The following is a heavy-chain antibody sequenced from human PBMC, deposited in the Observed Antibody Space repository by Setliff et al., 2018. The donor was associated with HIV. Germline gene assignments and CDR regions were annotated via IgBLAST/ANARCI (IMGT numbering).Heavy chain of an antibody. D-gene: IGHD3-22*01. V-gene: IGHV4-34*01. CDR2: IHHTGNM. CDR1: GGPFSDHY. Sequence: PSETLSLTCAVYGGPFSDHYWNWIRQPPGKGLDWIAEIHHTGNMNYNPSLKSRVTISRDTSTNQFSLKVSSVTAADTAVYYCARAPGAYYYDSSGYPIGVRFDYWGQGTLVTVSS. CDR3: ARAPGAYYYDSSGYPIGVRFDY. J-gene: IGHJ4*02.